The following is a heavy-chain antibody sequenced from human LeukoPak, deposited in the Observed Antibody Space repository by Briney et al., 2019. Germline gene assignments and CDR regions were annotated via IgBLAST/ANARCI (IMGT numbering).Heavy chain of an antibody. J-gene: IGHJ6*02. Sequence: EASVKVSCKTSGGTLTSYDFNWVLRATGHGLECMVWMSHMSGNTIYIQTFQDGSTKPRNTSTSTAYMELSSLRSEDTAVYYCAGGGTLVQGVTILYGMDVWGQGTTVTVSS. V-gene: IGHV1-8*01. CDR2: MSHMSGNT. D-gene: IGHD3-10*01. CDR1: GGTLTSYD. CDR3: AGGGTLVQGVTILYGMDV.